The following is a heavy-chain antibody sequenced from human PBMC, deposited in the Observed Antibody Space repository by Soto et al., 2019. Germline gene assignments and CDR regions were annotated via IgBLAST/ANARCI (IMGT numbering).Heavy chain of an antibody. CDR2: ITSDTNTI. CDR3: ARSVEGHFDY. J-gene: IGHJ4*02. CDR1: GFRFNIYS. D-gene: IGHD6-19*01. Sequence: EVQLVESGGGLVQPGGSLRLSCAVSGFRFNIYSMNWIRQAPGKGLEWFAYITSDTNTIKYADSVRGRFTISRDNAKNSVDLQMNSLRDEDTAVYYCARSVEGHFDYWGQGIVVTVSS. V-gene: IGHV3-48*02.